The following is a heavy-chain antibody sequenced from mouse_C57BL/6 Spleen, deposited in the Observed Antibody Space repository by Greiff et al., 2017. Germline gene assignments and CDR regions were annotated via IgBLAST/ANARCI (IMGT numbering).Heavy chain of an antibody. V-gene: IGHV1-82*01. CDR1: GYAFSSSW. Sequence: VKLQESGPELVKPGASVKISCKASGYAFSSSWMNWVKQRPGKGLEWIGRIYPGDGDTNYNGKFKGKATLTADKSSSTAYMQLSSLTSEDSAVYFCATYGNYGDYYAMDYWGQGTSVTVSS. D-gene: IGHD2-1*01. CDR2: IYPGDGDT. CDR3: ATYGNYGDYYAMDY. J-gene: IGHJ4*01.